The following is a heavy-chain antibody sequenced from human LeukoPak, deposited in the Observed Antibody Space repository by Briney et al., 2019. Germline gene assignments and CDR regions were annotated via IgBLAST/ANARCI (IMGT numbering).Heavy chain of an antibody. CDR1: GFTFSSYG. J-gene: IGHJ6*02. D-gene: IGHD4-11*01. V-gene: IGHV3-30*18. Sequence: GGSLRLSCAASGFTFSSYGMNWVRQAPGKGLEWVAVISYDGSNKYYADSVKGRFTISRDNSKNTLYLQMNSLRAEDTAVYYCAKDGYSKKSLYYYYYGMDVWGQGTTVTVSS. CDR2: ISYDGSNK. CDR3: AKDGYSKKSLYYYYYGMDV.